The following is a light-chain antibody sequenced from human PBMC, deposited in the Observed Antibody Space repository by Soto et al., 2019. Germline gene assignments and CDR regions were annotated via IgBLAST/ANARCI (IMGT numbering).Light chain of an antibody. CDR3: QQSGNSPWT. CDR2: DTS. J-gene: IGKJ1*01. CDR1: QSVSSSY. V-gene: IGKV3-20*01. Sequence: EIVVAKSAGTLSLSPGERVTLSCRASQSVSSSYLAWYQQTPGQAPRLLIYDTSYRATGVPDRFSGSGSGTDFTLTISRLEPEDFAMYYCQQSGNSPWTFGQGTKA.